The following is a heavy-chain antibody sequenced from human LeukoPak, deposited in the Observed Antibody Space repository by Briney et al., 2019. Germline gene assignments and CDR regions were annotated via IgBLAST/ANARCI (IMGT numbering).Heavy chain of an antibody. D-gene: IGHD4-11*01. CDR2: IWSDASDK. V-gene: IGHV3-33*06. Sequence: GGSLRLSCVASGFTFSHYGMHWVRQAPGAGLGWVAVIWSDASDKYYSSSVKGRFTISRDNSKNSLYLQMNSLRAEDTAVYYCAKDAERGFDYSNSLDYWGQGIRVTVSS. CDR1: GFTFSHYG. CDR3: AKDAERGFDYSNSLDY. J-gene: IGHJ4*02.